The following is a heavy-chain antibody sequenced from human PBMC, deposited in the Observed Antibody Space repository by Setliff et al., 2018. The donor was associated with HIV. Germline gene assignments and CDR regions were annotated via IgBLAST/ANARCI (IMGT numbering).Heavy chain of an antibody. CDR2: ISYDGSNK. J-gene: IGHJ5*01. D-gene: IGHD6-19*01. V-gene: IGHV3-30*04. CDR1: GFTFSSYA. CDR3: ARSYPYSSGWFDY. Sequence: LRLSCAASGFTFSSYAMHWVRQAPGKGLEWVAVISYDGSNKFYADSVKGRFSISRDSSKNTLFLQMNSLRAEDTAVYYCARSYPYSSGWFDYWGQGTLVTVSS.